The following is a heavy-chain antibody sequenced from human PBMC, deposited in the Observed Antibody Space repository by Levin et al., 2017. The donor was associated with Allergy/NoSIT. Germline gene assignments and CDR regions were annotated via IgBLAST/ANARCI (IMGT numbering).Heavy chain of an antibody. CDR2: ICHSGST. CDR3: ASIAAAGSVDY. J-gene: IGHJ4*02. D-gene: IGHD6-13*01. Sequence: SCAVSGYSISSGYYWGWIRQPPGKGLEWIGSICHSGSTYYNPSLKSRVTISVDTSKNQFSLKLSSVTAADTAVYYCASIAAAGSVDYWGQGTLVTVSS. V-gene: IGHV4-38-2*01. CDR1: GYSISSGYY.